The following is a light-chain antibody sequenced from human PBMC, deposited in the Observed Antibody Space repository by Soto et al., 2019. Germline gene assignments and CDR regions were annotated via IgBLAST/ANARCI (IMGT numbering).Light chain of an antibody. J-gene: IGKJ4*01. CDR1: QSLGRRY. V-gene: IGKV3-20*01. CDR3: QHQGT. CDR2: DTS. Sequence: VVLTQSPGTLSLSPGERATLSCRASQSLGRRYLAWYQQKPGQAPRLLIYDTSDRASDIPDRFSGSGSGTDFSLTISRLVPEESAVYYCQHQGTFGGGTKVEIK.